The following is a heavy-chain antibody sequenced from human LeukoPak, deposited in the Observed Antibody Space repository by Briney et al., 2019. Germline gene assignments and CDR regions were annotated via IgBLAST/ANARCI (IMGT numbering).Heavy chain of an antibody. CDR3: AKGAGGFSYYNWFDP. CDR1: GDSISSSSYY. V-gene: IGHV4-39*07. J-gene: IGHJ5*02. Sequence: SETLSLTCTVPGDSISSSSYYWGWIRQPPGKGLEWIGSIYYSGSTYYNPSLKSRVTISVDTSKNQFSLKLASVTAADTAIYYCAKGAGGFSYYNWFDPWGQGTLVTVSS. CDR2: IYYSGST. D-gene: IGHD5-18*01.